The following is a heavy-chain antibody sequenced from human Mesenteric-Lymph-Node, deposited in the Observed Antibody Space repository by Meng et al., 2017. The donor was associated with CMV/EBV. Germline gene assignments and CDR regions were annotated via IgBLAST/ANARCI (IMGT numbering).Heavy chain of an antibody. CDR1: GFTFSDYS. CDR3: AKSGYSYTTLDY. CDR2: CRNKANDHST. Sequence: GESLKISCVASGFTFSDYSMNWVRQAPGKGLEWVGRCRNKANDHSTEYAASVKGRFTISRDDSKNSLYLQMYSLNTEDTAVYYCAKSGYSYTTLDYWGQGALVTVSS. J-gene: IGHJ4*02. V-gene: IGHV3-72*01. D-gene: IGHD5-18*01.